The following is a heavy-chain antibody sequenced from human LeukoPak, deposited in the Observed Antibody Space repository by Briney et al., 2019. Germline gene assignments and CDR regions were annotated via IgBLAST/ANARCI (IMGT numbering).Heavy chain of an antibody. Sequence: PGGSLRLSCAASGFTFSSYWMSWVRQAPGKGLEWVANIKQDGSEKYYVDSVKGRFTISRDNAKNSLYLQMNSLRDEDTAVYYCAREWVGYCSGGSCYPGYFQHWGQGTLVTVSS. J-gene: IGHJ1*01. CDR3: AREWVGYCSGGSCYPGYFQH. D-gene: IGHD2-15*01. CDR1: GFTFSSYW. CDR2: IKQDGSEK. V-gene: IGHV3-7*01.